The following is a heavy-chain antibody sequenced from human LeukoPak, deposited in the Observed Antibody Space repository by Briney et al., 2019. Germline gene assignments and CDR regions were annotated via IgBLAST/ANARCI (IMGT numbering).Heavy chain of an antibody. CDR2: IYYSGST. J-gene: IGHJ5*02. CDR1: GGSISSGDYY. Sequence: PSETLSLTCTVSGGSISSGDYYWSWIRQPPGKGLEWIGYIYYSGSTYYNPSLKSRVTISVDTSKNQFSLKLSSVTAAATAVYYCARDHEGYSSGHNQNWFDTWGQGTLVTVSS. CDR3: ARDHEGYSSGHNQNWFDT. D-gene: IGHD6-25*01. V-gene: IGHV4-30-4*08.